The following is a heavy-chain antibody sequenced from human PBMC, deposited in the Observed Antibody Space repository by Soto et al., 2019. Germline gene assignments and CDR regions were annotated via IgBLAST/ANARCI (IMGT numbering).Heavy chain of an antibody. Sequence: QVQLVQSGGEVKKPGASVKVSCKASGYTFTEYGLSWVRQAPGQGLEWLGWISTDDGNTHYAQKVRDRVAMTADPSKSKAYLELRSLRSDDTAMYYCARVTLGAWGQGTMVTV. D-gene: IGHD6-6*01. CDR1: GYTFTEYG. CDR3: ARVTLGA. V-gene: IGHV1-18*01. J-gene: IGHJ3*01. CDR2: ISTDDGNT.